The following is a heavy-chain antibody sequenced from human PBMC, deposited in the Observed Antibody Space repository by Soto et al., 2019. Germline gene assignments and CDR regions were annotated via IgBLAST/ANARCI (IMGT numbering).Heavy chain of an antibody. V-gene: IGHV4-38-2*01. CDR3: ARGDIAAGDLDY. D-gene: IGHD6-13*01. CDR2: IYHGGIT. Sequence: PSETLSLPGAVSGSSISSAYYWGWIRQPPGKGLEWIGNIYHGGITYYNPSLKSRVTISLDTSKNQFSLKLSSVTAADTAVYYCARGDIAAGDLDYWGQGTLVTVSS. J-gene: IGHJ4*02. CDR1: GSSISSAYY.